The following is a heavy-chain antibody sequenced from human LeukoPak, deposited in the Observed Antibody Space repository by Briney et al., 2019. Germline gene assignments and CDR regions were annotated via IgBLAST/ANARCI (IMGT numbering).Heavy chain of an antibody. CDR1: GFTFSTYN. V-gene: IGHV3-48*01. J-gene: IGHJ4*02. D-gene: IGHD3-22*01. CDR3: ARGGLYYDTSAYYYMNY. Sequence: SGGPLRLSCAASGFTFSTYNMHWVRQAPGKGLEWISYITTAGNVIFYADSVKGRFTISRDEAKNSLYLQMDSLRAEDTAFYYCARGGLYYDTSAYYYMNYWGQGTLVTVSS. CDR2: ITTAGNVI.